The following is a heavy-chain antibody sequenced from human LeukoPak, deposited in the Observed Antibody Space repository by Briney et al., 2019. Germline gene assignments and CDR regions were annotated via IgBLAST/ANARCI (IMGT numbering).Heavy chain of an antibody. CDR3: ARHSTSAWSTPFDS. CDR1: GGSISSSSAY. CDR2: IYYSKNT. V-gene: IGHV4-39*01. J-gene: IGHJ4*02. D-gene: IGHD2-2*01. Sequence: SETLSLTCTVSGGSISSSSAYWGWIRQPPGKGLEWIGSIYYSKNTYYNTSLKSRVTISADTSKNQFSLTLGSVSATDTAVYYCARHSTSAWSTPFDSWGQGALVTVSS.